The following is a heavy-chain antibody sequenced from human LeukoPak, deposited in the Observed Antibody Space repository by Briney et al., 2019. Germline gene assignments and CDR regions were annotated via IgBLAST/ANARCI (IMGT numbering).Heavy chain of an antibody. D-gene: IGHD3-10*01. CDR3: ARRGAGDYGMDV. J-gene: IGHJ6*02. CDR1: GGTFSSYA. Sequence: SVKVSCKASGGTFSSYAISWVRQAPGQGLEWMGGIIPIFGTANYAQKFQGRVTITADESTSPAYMELSSLRSEDTAVYYCARRGAGDYGMDVWGQGTTVTVSS. V-gene: IGHV1-69*13. CDR2: IIPIFGTA.